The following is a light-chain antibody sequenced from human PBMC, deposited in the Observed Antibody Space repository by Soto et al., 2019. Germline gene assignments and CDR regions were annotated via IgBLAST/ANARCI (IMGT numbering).Light chain of an antibody. Sequence: DIQMTQSPSTLSASVGDRVTITCRASQSISSWLAWYQQKPGKAPKLLIYDASSLECGVPSRFSGSGSGTDGTHTSNTLPLNIFGLHSYNEYNCYCPSSFGNGTKVEIK. V-gene: IGKV1-5*01. CDR1: QSISSW. CDR3: NEYNCYCPSS. CDR2: DAS. J-gene: IGKJ1*01.